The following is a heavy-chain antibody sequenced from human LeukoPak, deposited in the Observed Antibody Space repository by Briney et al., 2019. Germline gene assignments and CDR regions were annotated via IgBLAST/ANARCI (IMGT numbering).Heavy chain of an antibody. J-gene: IGHJ6*03. CDR3: ARGSNSSGWLIYYYYMDV. Sequence: GASVKVSCTASGYTFTGYYMHWVRQAPGQGLEWMGWINPNSGGTNYAQKFQGRVTMTRDTSISTAYMELSRLRSDDTAVYYCARGSNSSGWLIYYYYMDVWGKGTTVTVSS. D-gene: IGHD6-19*01. CDR1: GYTFTGYY. V-gene: IGHV1-2*02. CDR2: INPNSGGT.